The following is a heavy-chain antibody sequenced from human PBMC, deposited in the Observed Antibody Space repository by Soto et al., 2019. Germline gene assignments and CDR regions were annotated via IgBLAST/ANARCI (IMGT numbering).Heavy chain of an antibody. CDR2: IYYSGTT. J-gene: IGHJ5*02. D-gene: IGHD4-17*01. CDR1: GGSISSYY. CDR3: AGYRGDYLNWFDP. Sequence: SETLSLTCTVSGGSISSYYWSWIRQPPGKGLEWIGYIYYSGTTNYNPSLKSRVAISVDTSKNQFSLKLSSVTAADTAVYYCAGYRGDYLNWFDPWGQGTLVTVSS. V-gene: IGHV4-59*12.